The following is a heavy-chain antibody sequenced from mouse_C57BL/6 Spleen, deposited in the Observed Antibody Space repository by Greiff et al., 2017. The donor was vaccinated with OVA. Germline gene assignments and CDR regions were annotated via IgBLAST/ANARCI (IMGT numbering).Heavy chain of an antibody. CDR1: GYTFTSYW. CDR3: ARKGYDYDETY. J-gene: IGHJ3*01. D-gene: IGHD2-4*01. Sequence: QVQLQQPGAELVMPGASVKLSCKASGYTFTSYWMHWVKQRPGQGLEWIGEIDPSDSYTNYNQKFKGKSTLTVDKSSSPAYMQLSSLTSEDSAVYYCARKGYDYDETYWGQGTLVTVSA. CDR2: IDPSDSYT. V-gene: IGHV1-69*01.